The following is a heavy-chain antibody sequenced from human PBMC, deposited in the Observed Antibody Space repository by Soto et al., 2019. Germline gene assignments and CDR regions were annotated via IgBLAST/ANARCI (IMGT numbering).Heavy chain of an antibody. Sequence: ASVKVSCKASGYTLISYYLHWVRQAPGQGLEWMAIMNPNTGSVTHAQKFQGRATMTRDMSTSTVYMDLSSLRSEDTAVYYCARGSPARNWNPLGTFDYWGQGTLVTVSS. V-gene: IGHV1-46*01. CDR3: ARGSPARNWNPLGTFDY. CDR1: GYTLISYY. D-gene: IGHD1-1*01. J-gene: IGHJ4*02. CDR2: MNPNTGSV.